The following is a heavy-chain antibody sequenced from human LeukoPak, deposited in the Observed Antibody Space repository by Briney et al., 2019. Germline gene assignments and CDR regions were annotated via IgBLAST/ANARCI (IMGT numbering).Heavy chain of an antibody. CDR2: IIPIFGTA. D-gene: IGHD3-22*01. J-gene: IGHJ4*02. CDR3: ARRPIQGYYYDSNWWYFDY. V-gene: IGHV1-69*13. CDR1: GGTFSSYA. Sequence: SVKVSCKASGGTFSSYAISWARQAPGQGLEWMGGIIPIFGTANYAQKFQGRVTITADESTSTAYMELSSLRSEDTAVYYCARRPIQGYYYDSNWWYFDYWGQGTLVTVSS.